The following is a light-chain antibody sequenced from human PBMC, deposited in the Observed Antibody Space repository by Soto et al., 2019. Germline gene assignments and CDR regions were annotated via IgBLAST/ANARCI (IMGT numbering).Light chain of an antibody. J-gene: IGKJ4*01. CDR3: QQSYSSPLT. CDR2: AAS. V-gene: IGKV1-39*01. Sequence: DIQMTQSPSSLSASVGDRVTITCRASQSINSHLNWYQQRPGKAPKLLIYAASSLQSGVPSRFSGSGSGTDFTLTISSLQPEEFATYYCQQSYSSPLTFGGGTKVDIK. CDR1: QSINSH.